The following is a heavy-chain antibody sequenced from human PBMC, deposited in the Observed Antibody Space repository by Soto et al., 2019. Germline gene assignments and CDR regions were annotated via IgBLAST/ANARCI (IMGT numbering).Heavy chain of an antibody. CDR1: GGSISSGDYY. V-gene: IGHV4-30-4*01. CDR3: ARAYSSSWFSDY. J-gene: IGHJ4*02. CDR2: ICYSGTT. D-gene: IGHD6-13*01. Sequence: QVQLQESGPGLVKPSQTLSLTCTVSGGSISSGDYYWCWIRQPPGKAMEWIGYICYSGTTYYNPSLKRRLTISVDTSKNQFSLKLSSVTAADTAVYYCARAYSSSWFSDYWGQGTLVTVSS.